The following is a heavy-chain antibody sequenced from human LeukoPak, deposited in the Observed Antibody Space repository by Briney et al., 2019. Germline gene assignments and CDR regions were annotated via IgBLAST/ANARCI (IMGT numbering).Heavy chain of an antibody. CDR1: GGSISSDSYY. Sequence: PSETLSLTCTVSGGSISSDSYYWNWIRQHPGKGLEWIGYIHYSGSTYNNPSLKSRVIISVDTSRSQFSLKLSSVTAADTAVYYCARQGAYRELDYWGQGTLVTVSS. CDR3: ARQGAYRELDY. D-gene: IGHD1-1*01. V-gene: IGHV4-31*03. CDR2: IHYSGST. J-gene: IGHJ4*02.